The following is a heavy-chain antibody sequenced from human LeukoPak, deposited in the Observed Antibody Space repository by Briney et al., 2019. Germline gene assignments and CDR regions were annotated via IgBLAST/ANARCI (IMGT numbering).Heavy chain of an antibody. CDR2: ISSTGSYI. Sequence: GRSLRLSCAASGFNLNSYMLNWVRQAPGKGLEWVSSISSTGSYIYYADSVKGRFTISRDNPGNVVYLQMDSLRAEDTAVYYCTRVAQSGPMGWFDPWGQGTLVTVSS. CDR3: TRVAQSGPMGWFDP. J-gene: IGHJ5*02. CDR1: GFNLNSYM. V-gene: IGHV3-21*01. D-gene: IGHD1-1*01.